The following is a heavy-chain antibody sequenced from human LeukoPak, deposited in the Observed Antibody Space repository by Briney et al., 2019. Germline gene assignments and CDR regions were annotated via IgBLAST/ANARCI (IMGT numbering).Heavy chain of an antibody. Sequence: PSETLSLTCTVSGGSISSYYWSWIRQPAGKGLEWIGRIYTSGGTTYNPSTTSRVTMSVDTSKNQFSLKRSSVTAADTAVYYCARGSLRFLDSMNWFDPWGQGTLVTVSS. J-gene: IGHJ5*02. D-gene: IGHD3-3*01. CDR2: IYTSGGT. CDR3: ARGSLRFLDSMNWFDP. CDR1: GGSISSYY. V-gene: IGHV4-4*07.